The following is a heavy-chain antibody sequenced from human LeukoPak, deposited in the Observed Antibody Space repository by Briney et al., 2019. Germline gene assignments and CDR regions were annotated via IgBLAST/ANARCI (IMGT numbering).Heavy chain of an antibody. D-gene: IGHD1-26*01. Sequence: GGSLRLSCAASGFTFSSYGMHWVRQAPGKGLEWVAVIWYDGSNKYYADSVKGRFTISRDNSKNTLYLQMNSLRAEDTAVYYCAIDKSYSDAFDIWGQGTMVTVSS. CDR3: AIDKSYSDAFDI. CDR2: IWYDGSNK. V-gene: IGHV3-33*01. J-gene: IGHJ3*02. CDR1: GFTFSSYG.